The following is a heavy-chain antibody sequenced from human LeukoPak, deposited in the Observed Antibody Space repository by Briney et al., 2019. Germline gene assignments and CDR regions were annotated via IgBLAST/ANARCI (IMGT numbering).Heavy chain of an antibody. J-gene: IGHJ3*02. CDR1: GDSIGTYF. CDR2: VYDGGRT. CDR3: ARDFVEAGVVGFDM. V-gene: IGHV4-4*07. Sequence: SETLSLTCTVSGDSIGTYFWNWIRQSAGEGLEWIGHVYDGGRTNYNPSLKGRVTISVDTSRNLFSLRLSSVTAADTAVYYCARDFVEAGVVGFDMWGQGTMVTVSS. D-gene: IGHD2-15*01.